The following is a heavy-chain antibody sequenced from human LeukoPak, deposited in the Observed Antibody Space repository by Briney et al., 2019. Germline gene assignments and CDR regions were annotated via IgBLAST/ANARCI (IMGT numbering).Heavy chain of an antibody. D-gene: IGHD2-2*01. CDR2: ISGNNDNP. Sequence: ASVKVSCKTSGYTLSNFGINWVRQAPGQGHEWMGWISGNNDNPNYGQKFQGRFTVTTDSSTSTAYMELRNLRFDDTAVYYCARDGTSTDDYWGQGTLVTVSS. CDR3: ARDGTSTDDY. J-gene: IGHJ4*02. V-gene: IGHV1-18*01. CDR1: GYTLSNFG.